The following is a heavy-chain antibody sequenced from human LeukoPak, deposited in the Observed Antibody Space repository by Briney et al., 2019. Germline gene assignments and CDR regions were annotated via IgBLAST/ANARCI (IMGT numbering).Heavy chain of an antibody. D-gene: IGHD3-9*01. V-gene: IGHV1-2*02. CDR2: INPNSGGT. Sequence: GASVKVSCKASGYTFTGYYMHWVRQAPGQGLEWMGWINPNSGGTNYAQKFQGRVTMSRDTSISTAYMELSRLRSDDTAVYYCARGGQRYFDWLLHFDYWGQGTLVTVSS. CDR1: GYTFTGYY. J-gene: IGHJ4*02. CDR3: ARGGQRYFDWLLHFDY.